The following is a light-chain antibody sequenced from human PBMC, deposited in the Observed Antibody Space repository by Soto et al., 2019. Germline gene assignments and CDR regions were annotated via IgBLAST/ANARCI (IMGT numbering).Light chain of an antibody. Sequence: QSVLTQPPSASGTPGQRVTFSCSGSTSNIGSNTVNWYQQLPGTAPKLLIYSSSQRPSGVPDRFSGSKSGTSASLAISGLQSEDEADYYCAAWDDSLNGYVFGTGTKVTVL. J-gene: IGLJ1*01. CDR3: AAWDDSLNGYV. CDR2: SSS. CDR1: TSNIGSNT. V-gene: IGLV1-44*01.